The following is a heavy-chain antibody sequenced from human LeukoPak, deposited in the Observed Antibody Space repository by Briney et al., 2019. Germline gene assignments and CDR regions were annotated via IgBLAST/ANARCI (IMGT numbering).Heavy chain of an antibody. CDR3: AKVSSGYSYYIDY. J-gene: IGHJ4*02. Sequence: GGSLRLSCAASGFTFSSYAMSWIRQAPGKGLEWVSAISGSGGSTYYADSVKGRFTISRDNSKNTLYLQMNSLRAEDTAVYYCAKVSSGYSYYIDYWGQGTLVTVSS. CDR2: ISGSGGST. D-gene: IGHD5-18*01. CDR1: GFTFSSYA. V-gene: IGHV3-23*01.